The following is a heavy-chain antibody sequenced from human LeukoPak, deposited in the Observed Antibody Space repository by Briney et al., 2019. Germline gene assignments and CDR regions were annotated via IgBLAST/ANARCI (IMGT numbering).Heavy chain of an antibody. D-gene: IGHD6-19*01. CDR3: ARGTLGAWGW. Sequence: TAGGSLRLSCAASGFTFSSYDMNWVRQAPGKGLEWVSSISSSSNYIHYADSVKGRFTISRDNAKNSLYLQMNSLRAEDTAVYFCARGTLGAWGWWGQGTLVTVSS. CDR2: ISSSSNYI. V-gene: IGHV3-21*01. J-gene: IGHJ4*02. CDR1: GFTFSSYD.